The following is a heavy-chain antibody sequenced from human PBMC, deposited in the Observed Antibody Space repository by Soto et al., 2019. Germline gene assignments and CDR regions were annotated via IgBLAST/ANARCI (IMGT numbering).Heavy chain of an antibody. CDR3: ARDNPNMASAPFDY. V-gene: IGHV1-69*13. D-gene: IGHD2-8*01. CDR2: ISPIFGSA. CDR1: TGNY. Sequence: SVKVSCKASTGNYLHWVRQAPGQGLEWIGTISPIFGSAAYAQRFQGRVTITADVPTNTASLKLTSVTAADTAVYFCARDNPNMASAPFDYWGQGTLVTVSS. J-gene: IGHJ4*02.